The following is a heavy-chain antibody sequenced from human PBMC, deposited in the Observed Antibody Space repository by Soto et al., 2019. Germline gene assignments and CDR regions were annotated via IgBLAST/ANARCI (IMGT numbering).Heavy chain of an antibody. V-gene: IGHV3-33*01. CDR1: GFSFSAYG. CDR3: ARDLGHFSRGASYFDY. CDR2: IWYDGSNK. J-gene: IGHJ4*02. D-gene: IGHD3-16*01. Sequence: QVQLVGSGGGVVQPGRSLRLSSAASGFSFSAYGFHWVRQAPGKGLEWVSVIWYDGSNKYYADAVKGRFTISRDDSRNTVYLQMNSLRDEDTAIYYCARDLGHFSRGASYFDYWGQGTLVTVSS.